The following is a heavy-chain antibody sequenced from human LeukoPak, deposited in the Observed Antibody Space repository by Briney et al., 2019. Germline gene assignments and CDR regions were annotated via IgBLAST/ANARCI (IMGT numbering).Heavy chain of an antibody. CDR2: IWYDGSNK. V-gene: IGHV3-33*01. Sequence: GGSLRLSCAASGFTFSSYGMHWVRQAPGKGLEWVVVIWYDGSNKYYTDSVKGRFSISRDNSKNTLYLQMNSVRAEDTAVYYCARASRPLAAFDIWGQGTMVTVSS. J-gene: IGHJ3*02. CDR1: GFTFSSYG. CDR3: ARASRPLAAFDI.